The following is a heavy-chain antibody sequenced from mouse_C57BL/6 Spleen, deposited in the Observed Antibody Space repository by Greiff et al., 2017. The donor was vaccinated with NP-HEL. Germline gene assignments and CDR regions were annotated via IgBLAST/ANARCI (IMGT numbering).Heavy chain of an antibody. V-gene: IGHV1-4*01. CDR2: INPSSGYT. Sequence: VQLQQSGAELARPGASVKMSCKASGYTFTSYTMHWVKQRPGQGLEWIGYINPSSGYTTYNQKFKDQATLTADKSSSTAYMQLSSLTSEDSAVYYCARFDGYYYLDYWGQGTTLTVSS. D-gene: IGHD2-3*01. CDR3: ARFDGYYYLDY. J-gene: IGHJ2*01. CDR1: GYTFTSYT.